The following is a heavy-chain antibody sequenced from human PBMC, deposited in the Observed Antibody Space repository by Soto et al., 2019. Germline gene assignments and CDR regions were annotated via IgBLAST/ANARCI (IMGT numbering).Heavy chain of an antibody. CDR1: GGSISSYY. CDR3: ARDQDSSSWYDTPFDP. V-gene: IGHV4-59*01. Sequence: SETLSLTCTVSGGSISSYYWSWIRQPPGKGLEWIGYIYYSGSTNYNPSLKSRVTISVDTSKNQFSLKLSSVTAADTAVYYCARDQDSSSWYDTPFDPWGQGTLVTVSS. J-gene: IGHJ5*02. D-gene: IGHD6-13*01. CDR2: IYYSGST.